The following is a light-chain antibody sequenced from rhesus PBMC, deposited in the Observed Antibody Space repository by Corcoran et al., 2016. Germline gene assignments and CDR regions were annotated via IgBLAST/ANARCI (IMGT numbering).Light chain of an antibody. CDR2: VAS. Sequence: EVVLTQSPATLSLSPGEVATLSCRARASVSSRLAWYQQKPGQAPRLLIYVASSRVTGIPDRFSGSGSGTDCTLTISRLEPEDGAVYCGQQEDVWSYSFGQGTKVEIK. J-gene: IGKJ2*01. V-gene: IGKV3-17*02. CDR3: QQEDVWSYS. CDR1: ASVSSR.